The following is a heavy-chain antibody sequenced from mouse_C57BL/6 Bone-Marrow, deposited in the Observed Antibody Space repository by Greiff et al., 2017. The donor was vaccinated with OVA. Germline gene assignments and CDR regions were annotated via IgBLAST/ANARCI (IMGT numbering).Heavy chain of an antibody. CDR3: AMESNFHWYFDV. CDR1: GYTFTSYW. J-gene: IGHJ1*03. Sequence: QVQLQQPGAELVMPGASVKLSCKASGYTFTSYWMHWVKQRPGQGLEWIGEIDPSDSYTNYNQKFKGKSTLTVDKSSSTAYMQLSSLTSEDSAVYYCAMESNFHWYFDVWGTGTTVTVSS. V-gene: IGHV1-69*01. D-gene: IGHD2-5*01. CDR2: IDPSDSYT.